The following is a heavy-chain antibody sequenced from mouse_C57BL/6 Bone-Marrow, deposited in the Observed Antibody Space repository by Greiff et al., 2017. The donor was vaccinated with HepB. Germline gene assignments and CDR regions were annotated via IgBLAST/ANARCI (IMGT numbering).Heavy chain of an antibody. D-gene: IGHD1-1*01. CDR3: ARQSYYDGSSYWYFDV. Sequence: EVMLVESGGGLVQPGGSLKLSCAASGFTFSDYGMAWVRQAPRKGPEWVAFISNLAYSIYYADTVKGRFTISRENAKNTLYLEMSSLRSEDTAMYYCARQSYYDGSSYWYFDVWGTGTTVTVAS. J-gene: IGHJ1*03. CDR1: GFTFSDYG. CDR2: ISNLAYSI. V-gene: IGHV5-15*01.